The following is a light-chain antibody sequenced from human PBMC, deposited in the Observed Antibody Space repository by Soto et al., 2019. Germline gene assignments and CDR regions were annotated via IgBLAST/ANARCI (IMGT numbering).Light chain of an antibody. Sequence: DIQMTQSPSTLSGSVGDIVTITCRASQPIISWLAWYQQKPGKAPKLLIYKASTLKSGVPSRFSGSGSGTEFTLTISSLQPDDFATYYCQHYNSYSEAFGQGTKVELE. J-gene: IGKJ1*01. V-gene: IGKV1-5*03. CDR2: KAS. CDR3: QHYNSYSEA. CDR1: QPIISW.